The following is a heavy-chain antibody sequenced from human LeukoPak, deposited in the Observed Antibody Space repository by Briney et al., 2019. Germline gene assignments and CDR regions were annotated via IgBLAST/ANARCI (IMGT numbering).Heavy chain of an antibody. CDR3: AASIPASATDAIDI. CDR1: RFSFSTST. V-gene: IGHV1-58*01. CDR2: IVVVSGNT. Sequence: TSVKVSCKASRFSFSTSTLHWVRQTRGRRLEWIGYIVVVSGNTNYAQKFQGRVTITRDMSTATAFMELSSLRSEDTAVYYCAASIPASATDAIDIWGQETIGTVSS. D-gene: IGHD2-2*01. J-gene: IGHJ3*02.